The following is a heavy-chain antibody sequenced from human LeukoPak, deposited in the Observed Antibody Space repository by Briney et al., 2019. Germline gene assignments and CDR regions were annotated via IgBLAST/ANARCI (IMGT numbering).Heavy chain of an antibody. Sequence: GGSLRLSCAPSGFTFSSLAMSGARQAPGKGLEWVSAISGKGGATYYADSVKGRFTISRDNSKNTLYLQMNSLRVEDTAVYYCAKALSSSWSRGRYFDYWGQGTLVTVSS. V-gene: IGHV3-23*01. CDR3: AKALSSSWSRGRYFDY. D-gene: IGHD6-13*01. J-gene: IGHJ4*02. CDR2: ISGKGGAT. CDR1: GFTFSSLA.